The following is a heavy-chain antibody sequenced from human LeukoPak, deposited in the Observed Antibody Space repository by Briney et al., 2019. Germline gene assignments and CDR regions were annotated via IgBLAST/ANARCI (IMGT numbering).Heavy chain of an antibody. V-gene: IGHV3-33*01. J-gene: IGHJ4*02. CDR1: GFTFSSYG. D-gene: IGHD3-22*01. CDR3: ARDPYYYDSSGYYNDY. CDR2: IWYDGSNK. Sequence: QSGGSLRLSCAASGFTFSSYGMHWVRQAPGKGLEWVAVIWYDGSNKYYADSVKGRFTISRDNSKNTLYLQMNSLRAEDTAVYYCARDPYYYDSSGYYNDYWGQGTLVTVSS.